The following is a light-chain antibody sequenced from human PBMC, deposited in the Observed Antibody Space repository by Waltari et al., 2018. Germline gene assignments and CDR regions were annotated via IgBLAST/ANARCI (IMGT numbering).Light chain of an antibody. V-gene: IGKV1-39*01. CDR3: QQPYSVPPT. J-gene: IGKJ5*01. CDR2: GAS. CDR1: QSISIY. Sequence: DIQMSQSPSSLTASVGDSVTITCRASQSISIYLNWYQQKPGEAPNLLIYGASNLRSGVPSRFSGSGSGTDFTLTISSLQPEDFATYYCQQPYSVPPTFGQGTRLESK.